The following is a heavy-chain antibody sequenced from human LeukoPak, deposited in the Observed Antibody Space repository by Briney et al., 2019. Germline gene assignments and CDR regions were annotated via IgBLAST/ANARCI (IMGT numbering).Heavy chain of an antibody. V-gene: IGHV4-38-2*02. J-gene: IGHJ4*02. CDR1: GYSISSGYY. D-gene: IGHD6-19*01. Sequence: SETLSLTCTVSGYSISSGYYWGWIRQPPGKGLEWIGSIYHSGSTYYNPSLKSRVTISVDTSKNHFSLKLRSVTAADTAVYYCARDPSSGWSYFDYWGQGTLVTVSS. CDR3: ARDPSSGWSYFDY. CDR2: IYHSGST.